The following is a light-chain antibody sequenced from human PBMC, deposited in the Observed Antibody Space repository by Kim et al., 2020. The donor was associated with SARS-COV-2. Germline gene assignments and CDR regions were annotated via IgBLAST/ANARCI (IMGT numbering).Light chain of an antibody. Sequence: SPGERATLSCRASQSVSSSYLAWYQQKPGPAPRLLIYGASSRATGIPDRFSGSGSGTDFTLTISRLEPEDFAVYYCQQYGSSPPYTFGQGTKLEIK. CDR2: GAS. J-gene: IGKJ2*01. V-gene: IGKV3-20*01. CDR3: QQYGSSPPYT. CDR1: QSVSSSY.